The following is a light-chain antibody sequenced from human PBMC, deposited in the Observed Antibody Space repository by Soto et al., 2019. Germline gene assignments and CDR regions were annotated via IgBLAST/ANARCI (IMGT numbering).Light chain of an antibody. J-gene: IGKJ2*01. CDR1: QSISSY. CDR3: HQSYSTPYT. V-gene: IGKV1-39*01. Sequence: DIQMTQSPASLSASLGDRVTITCRASQSISSYLNWYHQKQGQAPKLLIYAASSLQSGVPSRFSGSGSGTDFTLTISSLQPEDFATYYCHQSYSTPYTFGQGTKLEIK. CDR2: AAS.